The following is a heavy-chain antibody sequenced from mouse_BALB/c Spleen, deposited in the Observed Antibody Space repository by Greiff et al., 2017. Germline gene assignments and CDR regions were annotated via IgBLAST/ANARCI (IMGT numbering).Heavy chain of an antibody. CDR1: GYTFTSYD. V-gene: IGHV1S56*01. Sequence: VQLQQSGPELVKPGASGYTFTSYDINWVKQRPGQGLEWIGWIYPGDGSTKYNEKFKGKATLTADKSSSTAYMQLSSLTSENSAVYFCARGGHYGNYGFDYWGQGTTLTVSS. J-gene: IGHJ2*01. CDR3: ARGGHYGNYGFDY. D-gene: IGHD2-1*01. CDR2: IYPGDGST.